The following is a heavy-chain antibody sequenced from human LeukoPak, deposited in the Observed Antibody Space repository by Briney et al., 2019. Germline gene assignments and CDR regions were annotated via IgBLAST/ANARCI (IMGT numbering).Heavy chain of an antibody. J-gene: IGHJ6*02. V-gene: IGHV3-9*01. Sequence: GRSLRLSCAASGFTFDDYAMHWFRQAPGKGLEWVSGISWNSGSIGYADSVKGRFTISRDNAKNSLYLQMNSLRAEDTALYYCAKDIGSSSWYHYYYYGMDVWGQGTTVTVSS. CDR2: ISWNSGSI. CDR1: GFTFDDYA. CDR3: AKDIGSSSWYHYYYYGMDV. D-gene: IGHD6-13*01.